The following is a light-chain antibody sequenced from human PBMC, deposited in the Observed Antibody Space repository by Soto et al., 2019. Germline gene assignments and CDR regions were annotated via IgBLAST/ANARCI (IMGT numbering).Light chain of an antibody. Sequence: EIVMTQSPATLSVSPGERATLSCRASQSVSSNLAWYQQKPGQAPSLLIYDISAGATGIPTRFSGSGSGTEFTLTISSLQSEDFAVYCCQQYNDWPLTFGGGTKVDIK. V-gene: IGKV3D-15*01. CDR3: QQYNDWPLT. CDR1: QSVSSN. J-gene: IGKJ4*01. CDR2: DIS.